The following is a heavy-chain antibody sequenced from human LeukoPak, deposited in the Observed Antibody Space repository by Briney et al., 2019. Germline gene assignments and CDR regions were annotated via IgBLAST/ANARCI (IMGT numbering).Heavy chain of an antibody. J-gene: IGHJ1*01. V-gene: IGHV5-51*01. CDR1: GYSFTSYW. CDR3: ARGGAAARRIEYFQH. Sequence: GESLKISCKGSGYSFTSYWIGWVRQMPGKGLEWMGIIYPGDSDTRYSSSFQGQVTISADKSISTAYLQWSSLKASDTAMYYCARGGAAARRIEYFQHWGQGTLVTVSS. D-gene: IGHD6-13*01. CDR2: IYPGDSDT.